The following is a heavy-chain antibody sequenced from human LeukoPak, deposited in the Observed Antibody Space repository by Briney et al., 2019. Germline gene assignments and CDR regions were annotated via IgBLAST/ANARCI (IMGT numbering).Heavy chain of an antibody. Sequence: SETLSLTCTVSGGSISSYYWSWIRQPPGKGLEWIGYFYYSGSTNYNPSLKSRVTISVDTSKKQFSLKLSSVTAADTAVYYCARDRSYSWFDPWGQGTLVTVSS. CDR1: GGSISSYY. V-gene: IGHV4-59*01. J-gene: IGHJ5*02. CDR3: ARDRSYSWFDP. D-gene: IGHD1-26*01. CDR2: FYYSGST.